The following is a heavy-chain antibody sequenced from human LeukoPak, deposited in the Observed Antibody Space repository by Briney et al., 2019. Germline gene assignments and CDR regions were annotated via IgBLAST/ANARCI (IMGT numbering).Heavy chain of an antibody. CDR3: VKDYYGSGRPIQFDS. D-gene: IGHD3-10*01. CDR1: GFMFDKYV. J-gene: IGHJ4*02. CDR2: ISDIGSPT. Sequence: GGSLRLSCAASGFMFDKYVMSWVRQPPGKGLEWVSGISDIGSPTHYADSVKGRLVISRDNSKNTVSLQMNDLRAEDTARYYCVKDYYGSGRPIQFDSWGQGTLVVVSS. V-gene: IGHV3-23*01.